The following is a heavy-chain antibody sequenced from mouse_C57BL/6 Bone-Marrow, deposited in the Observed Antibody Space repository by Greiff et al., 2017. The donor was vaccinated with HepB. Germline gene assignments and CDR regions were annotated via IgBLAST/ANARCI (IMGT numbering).Heavy chain of an antibody. V-gene: IGHV1-82*01. CDR1: GYAFSSSW. CDR2: IYPGDGDT. Sequence: QVQLKQSGPELVKPGASVKISCKASGYAFSSSWMNWVKQRPGKGLEWIGRIYPGDGDTNYNGKFKGKATLTADKSSSTAYMQLSSLTSEDSAVYFCARETAQAKRYFDYWGQGTTLTVSS. CDR3: ARETAQAKRYFDY. J-gene: IGHJ2*01. D-gene: IGHD3-2*02.